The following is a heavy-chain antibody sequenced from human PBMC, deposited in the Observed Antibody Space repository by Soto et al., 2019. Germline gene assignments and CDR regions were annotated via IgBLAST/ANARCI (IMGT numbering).Heavy chain of an antibody. CDR3: ARVEFSVDYGDFHAFDI. CDR1: GGSISSNDNY. CDR2: IYYTGTT. Sequence: QLQLQESGPGLVQPSETLSLTCTVSGGSISSNDNYWGWIRQPPGKGLEWIGSIYYTGTTYYNPYPKSRVTISVDTSKSQFSLKLSSVTAADTAVYFCARVEFSVDYGDFHAFDIWGQGTMVTVSS. V-gene: IGHV4-39*01. D-gene: IGHD4-17*01. J-gene: IGHJ3*02.